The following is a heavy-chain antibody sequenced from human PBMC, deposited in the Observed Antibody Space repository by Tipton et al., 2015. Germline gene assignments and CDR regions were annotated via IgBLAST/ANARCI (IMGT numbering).Heavy chain of an antibody. D-gene: IGHD3-3*01. CDR3: ARDWRHMYYEQGDV. CDR1: GFTFSSYS. V-gene: IGHV3-48*02. J-gene: IGHJ6*02. Sequence: QLVQSGGGLVQPGGSLRLSCAASGFTFSSYSMNWVRQAPGKGLEWVSYISSSSSTIYYADSVKGRFTISRDNAKNSLYLQMNSLRDEDTAVYYCARDWRHMYYEQGDVWGQGTTVTVSS. CDR2: ISSSSSTI.